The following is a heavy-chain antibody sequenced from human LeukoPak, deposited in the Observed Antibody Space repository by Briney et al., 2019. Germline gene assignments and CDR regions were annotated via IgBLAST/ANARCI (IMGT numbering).Heavy chain of an antibody. D-gene: IGHD6-19*01. CDR2: IYYTGST. CDR3: ARRDNSGWNYFDY. CDR1: GGSISSYY. J-gene: IGHJ4*02. V-gene: IGHV4-59*08. Sequence: SETPSLTCTVSGGSISSYYWSWTRQPPGKGLEWIGYIYYTGSTNYNPSLKSRVTISVDTSKNQFSLKLSSVTAADTAVYYCARRDNSGWNYFDYWGQGTLLTVSS.